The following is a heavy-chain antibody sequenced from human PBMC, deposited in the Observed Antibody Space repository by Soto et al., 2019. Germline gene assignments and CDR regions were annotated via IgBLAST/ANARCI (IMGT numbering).Heavy chain of an antibody. J-gene: IGHJ5*02. CDR1: GGSISSGGYY. V-gene: IGHV4-31*03. CDR3: ASENYGDYVTAWFDP. CDR2: IYYSGST. Sequence: SETLYLTCTVSGGSISSGGYYWSWIRQHPGKGLEWIGYIYYSGSTYYNPSLKSRVTISVDTSKNQFSLKLSSVTAADTAVYYCASENYGDYVTAWFDPWGQGTRVTVSS. D-gene: IGHD4-17*01.